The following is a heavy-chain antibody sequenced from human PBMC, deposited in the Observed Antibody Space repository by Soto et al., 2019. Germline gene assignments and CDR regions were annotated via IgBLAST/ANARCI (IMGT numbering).Heavy chain of an antibody. CDR2: IYYSVST. D-gene: IGHD2-2*01. CDR1: GGSISSGGYS. J-gene: IGHJ5*02. Sequence: SETLSLTCTVSGGSISSGGYSWRWIRQSPGKGLEWIGYIYYSVSTYYNPSLKSRVTISVDRSKNQFSLKLRSVTAADAAVYYCAGGVSAVVPVATPGATGTTLYNWFEPWGQGTMVTVSS. CDR3: AGGVSAVVPVATPGATGTTLYNWFEP. V-gene: IGHV4-30-2*06.